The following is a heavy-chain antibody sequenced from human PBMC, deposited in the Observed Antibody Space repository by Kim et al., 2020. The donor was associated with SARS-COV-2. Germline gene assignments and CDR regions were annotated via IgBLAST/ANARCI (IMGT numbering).Heavy chain of an antibody. J-gene: IGHJ4*02. CDR2: ISSSGSTI. CDR3: ARPHRSHDYGDLFDY. Sequence: GGSLRLSCAASGFTFSSYEMNWVRQAPGKGLEWVSYISSSGSTIYYADSVKGRFTISRDNAKNSLYLQMNSLRAEDTAVYYCARPHRSHDYGDLFDYWGQGTLVTVSS. CDR1: GFTFSSYE. V-gene: IGHV3-48*03. D-gene: IGHD4-17*01.